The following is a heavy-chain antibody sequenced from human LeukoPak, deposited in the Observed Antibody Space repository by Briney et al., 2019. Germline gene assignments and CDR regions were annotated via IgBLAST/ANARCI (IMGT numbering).Heavy chain of an antibody. J-gene: IGHJ3*01. CDR3: ARGGGLGSAFDV. Sequence: PGGSLRLSCAASGFTFDDYAMHWVRQVPGKGLEWVSGISWNSGSIGYADSVKGRFTISRDNAKNSLYLQMNSLRVEDTAVYYCARGGGLGSAFDVWGQGTMVTVSS. V-gene: IGHV3-9*01. CDR2: ISWNSGSI. D-gene: IGHD4-23*01. CDR1: GFTFDDYA.